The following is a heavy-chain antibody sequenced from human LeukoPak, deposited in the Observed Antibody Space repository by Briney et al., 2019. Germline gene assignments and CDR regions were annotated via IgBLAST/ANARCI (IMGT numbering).Heavy chain of an antibody. D-gene: IGHD6-19*01. J-gene: IGHJ4*02. CDR3: AFIAVAGRPFDY. CDR1: GGTFSSYA. CDR2: IIPIFGTA. V-gene: IGHV1-69*05. Sequence: ASVKVPCKASGGTFSSYAISWVRQAPGQGLEWMGGIIPIFGTANYAQKLQSRVTITTDESTSTAYMELSSLRSEDTAVYYCAFIAVAGRPFDYWGQGTLVTVSS.